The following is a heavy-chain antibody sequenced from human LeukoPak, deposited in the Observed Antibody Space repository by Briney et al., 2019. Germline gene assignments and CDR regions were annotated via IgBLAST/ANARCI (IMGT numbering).Heavy chain of an antibody. CDR1: GLTFSSYN. Sequence: PGGSLRLSCAASGLTFSSYNMNWVRQAPGRGLEWVSSISTTSNYIYYADSVKGRFTISRDNAKNSLYLQMNSLRAEDTAVYYCARVHSGSPHWGQGTLVTVSS. D-gene: IGHD1-26*01. V-gene: IGHV3-21*01. CDR2: ISTTSNYI. J-gene: IGHJ4*02. CDR3: ARVHSGSPH.